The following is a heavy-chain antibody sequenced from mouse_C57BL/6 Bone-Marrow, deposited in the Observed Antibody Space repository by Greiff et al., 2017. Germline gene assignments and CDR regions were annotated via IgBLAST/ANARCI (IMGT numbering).Heavy chain of an antibody. V-gene: IGHV14-4*01. CDR2: IDPENGDT. CDR1: GFNFKDDY. D-gene: IGHD2-2*01. J-gene: IGHJ4*01. CDR3: TTEGVTKRCYAMDY. Sequence: VQLQQSGAELVRPGASVKMSCTASGFNFKDDYMHWVKQRPEQGLEWIGWIDPENGDTEYASKFQGKANITADTSSNTAYLQISSLTSEDTAVYYCTTEGVTKRCYAMDYWGQGTSVTVSS.